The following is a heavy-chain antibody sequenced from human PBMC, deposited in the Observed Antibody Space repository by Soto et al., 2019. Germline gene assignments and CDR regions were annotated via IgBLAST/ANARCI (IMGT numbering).Heavy chain of an antibody. D-gene: IGHD2-21*01. V-gene: IGHV3-15*01. CDR1: GFTFSNAW. CDR3: TTLFGLLDAFNI. Sequence: GGSLRLSCAASGFTFSNAWMSWVRQAPGKGLEWVGRIKSKTDGGTTDYAAPVKGRFTISRDDSKNTLYLQMNSLKTEDTAVYYCTTLFGLLDAFNIWGQGTMVTVSS. CDR2: IKSKTDGGTT. J-gene: IGHJ3*02.